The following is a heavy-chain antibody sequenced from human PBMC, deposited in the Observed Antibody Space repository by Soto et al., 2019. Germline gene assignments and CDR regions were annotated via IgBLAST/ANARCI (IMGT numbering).Heavy chain of an antibody. D-gene: IGHD3-3*01. Sequence: QVQLVQSGAEVKKPGSSVKVSCKASGGTFSSYAISWVRQAPGQGLEWMGGIIPIFGTANYAQKFQGRVTITADKSTSRAYMELSSLRSEDTAVYYCARRSAICTVPYYYYYGMDVWGQGTTVTVSS. CDR1: GGTFSSYA. CDR2: IIPIFGTA. J-gene: IGHJ6*02. CDR3: ARRSAICTVPYYYYYGMDV. V-gene: IGHV1-69*06.